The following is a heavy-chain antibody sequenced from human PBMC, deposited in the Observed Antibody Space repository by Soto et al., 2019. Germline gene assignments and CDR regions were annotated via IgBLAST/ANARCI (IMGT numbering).Heavy chain of an antibody. CDR1: RFSFNTFA. V-gene: IGHV3-23*01. D-gene: IGHD3-3*01. Sequence: PGGSLRLSCVTSRFSFNTFAMSWVRQAPGKVLEWVSSINVGGENTYYADSLAGRFSISRDKSKTTLYLQMASMRAEGTAVYYCAKHSYYDFWPGHYYYLDFWGQGTLVTVSS. CDR3: AKHSYYDFWPGHYYYLDF. CDR2: INVGGENT. J-gene: IGHJ4*02.